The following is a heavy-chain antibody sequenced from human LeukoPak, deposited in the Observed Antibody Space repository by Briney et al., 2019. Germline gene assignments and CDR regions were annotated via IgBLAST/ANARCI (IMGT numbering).Heavy chain of an antibody. CDR3: AKDGGEYYDILTGYYPRLYYMDV. D-gene: IGHD3-9*01. J-gene: IGHJ6*03. V-gene: IGHV3-23*01. CDR2: ISGSGGSK. CDR1: GFTFSTYG. Sequence: AGGSLRLSCVASGFTFSTYGMSWVRQAPGKGLEGVSAISGSGGSKYYADSVKGRFTISRDNSKNKLYLQMNSLRAEDTAVYYCAKDGGEYYDILTGYYPRLYYMDVWGKGTTVTISS.